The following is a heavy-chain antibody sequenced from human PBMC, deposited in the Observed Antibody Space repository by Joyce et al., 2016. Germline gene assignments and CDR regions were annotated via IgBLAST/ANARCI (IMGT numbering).Heavy chain of an antibody. Sequence: QVQLQQWGAGLLKPSETLSLTCAVYGGSFSGYYWSWIRQPPGKGLEWIGEINHSGSTNQNPSLKSRVTISVDTSENQFSLKLSSVTAADTAVYYCARGKYSGNYYVYRGQGTLVTVSS. CDR2: INHSGST. V-gene: IGHV4-34*01. CDR1: GGSFSGYY. J-gene: IGHJ4*02. CDR3: ARGKYSGNYYVY. D-gene: IGHD1-26*01.